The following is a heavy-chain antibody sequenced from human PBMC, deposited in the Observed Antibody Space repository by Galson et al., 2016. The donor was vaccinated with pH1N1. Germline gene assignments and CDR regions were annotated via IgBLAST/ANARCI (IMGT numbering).Heavy chain of an antibody. D-gene: IGHD3-10*01. J-gene: IGHJ5*02. V-gene: IGHV4-59*01. CDR2: IHYSGNT. Sequence: ETLSLTCTVSGGSINSSYWGWVRQPPGKGLEWIGHIHYSGNTNYNPSLKSRVTISVDTSKNQFSLKLSSVTAADTAVYYCARGDYYYASGTDEDFGFDPWGQGSLVTVSS. CDR1: GGSINSSY. CDR3: ARGDYYYASGTDEDFGFDP.